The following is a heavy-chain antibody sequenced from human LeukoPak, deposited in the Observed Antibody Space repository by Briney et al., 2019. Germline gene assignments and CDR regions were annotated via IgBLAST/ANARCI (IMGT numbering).Heavy chain of an antibody. CDR2: VYHSGST. J-gene: IGHJ1*01. Sequence: PSETLSLTCGVPGYSISSGYYWAWIRQPPGKGLEWIGTVYHSGSTYQNPSLKSQVTISVDTSKNQFSLKLTSVTAADTAVYFCASSTAVVKAKKFQEWGQGTLVTVSS. CDR3: ASSTAVVKAKKFQE. D-gene: IGHD1-26*01. V-gene: IGHV4-38-2*01. CDR1: GYSISSGYY.